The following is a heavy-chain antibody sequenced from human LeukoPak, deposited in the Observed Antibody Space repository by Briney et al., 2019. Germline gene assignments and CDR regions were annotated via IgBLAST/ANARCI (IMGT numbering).Heavy chain of an antibody. D-gene: IGHD3-10*01. V-gene: IGHV4-38-2*02. CDR2: IYHSGST. CDR1: GYSISSGYY. J-gene: IGHJ1*01. CDR3: VRGGESQVLLVWF. Sequence: SETLSLTCTVSGYSISSGYYWGWIRQPPGKGLEWIGSIYHSGSTYYNPSLKSRVTISVDTSKKQFSLKMNSVTAADTAVYYCVRGGESQVLLVWFGGRGTLFTVSS.